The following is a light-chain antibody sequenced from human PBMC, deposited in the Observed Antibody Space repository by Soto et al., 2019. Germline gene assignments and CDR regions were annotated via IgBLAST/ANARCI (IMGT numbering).Light chain of an antibody. Sequence: DIVMTQSPLSLPVTPGEPASISCRSSQSLLHSNGYNYLDWYLQKPGQSPQLLIYLGSNRASGVHDRFSGSGSGTDFTLKISRVEAEDVGVYYCMQALQIPETFGQGTKVEIK. CDR2: LGS. CDR3: MQALQIPET. V-gene: IGKV2-28*01. J-gene: IGKJ1*01. CDR1: QSLLHSNGYNY.